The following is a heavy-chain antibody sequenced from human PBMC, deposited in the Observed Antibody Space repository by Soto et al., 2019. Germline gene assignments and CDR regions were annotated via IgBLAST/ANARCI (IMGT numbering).Heavy chain of an antibody. D-gene: IGHD1-1*01. J-gene: IGHJ4*02. CDR2: INPNSGGT. CDR1: GYTFSDYY. CDR3: ARDPATAKREGVDF. V-gene: IGHV1-2*02. Sequence: GASVKVSCKASGYTFSDYYIHWVRQAPGQGLEWMVWINPNSGGTKYAPKFQGGVTMTRDTSITTAYMELSRLRSGATAVYYCARDPATAKREGVDFWGQGTLVTVSS.